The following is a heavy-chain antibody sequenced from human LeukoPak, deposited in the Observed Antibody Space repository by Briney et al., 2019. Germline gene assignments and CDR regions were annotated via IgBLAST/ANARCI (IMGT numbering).Heavy chain of an antibody. V-gene: IGHV4-39*01. D-gene: IGHD3-10*01. Sequence: SETLSLTCTVSGGSISSSSYYWGWIRQPPGKGLEWIGSIYYSGSTYYNPSLKSRVTISVDTSKNQFSLKLSSVTAADTAVYYCARVGSMVRGVNVLLGVYNWFDPWGQGTLVTVSS. J-gene: IGHJ5*02. CDR2: IYYSGST. CDR3: ARVGSMVRGVNVLLGVYNWFDP. CDR1: GGSISSSSYY.